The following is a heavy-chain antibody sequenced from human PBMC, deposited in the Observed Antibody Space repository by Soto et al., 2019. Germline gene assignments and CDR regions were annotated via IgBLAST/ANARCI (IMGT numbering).Heavy chain of an antibody. CDR3: ARDKPNRYCSSTSCYGLYYGMDV. CDR2: INHSGST. J-gene: IGHJ6*02. CDR1: GGSFSGYY. V-gene: IGHV4-34*01. D-gene: IGHD2-2*01. Sequence: QVQLLQWGAGLLKPSETLSLTCAVYGGSFSGYYWSWIRQPPGKGLEWIGEINHSGSTNYNPSLKSRVTISVDTSKNQFSLKLSSVTAADTAVYYCARDKPNRYCSSTSCYGLYYGMDVWGQGTTVTVSS.